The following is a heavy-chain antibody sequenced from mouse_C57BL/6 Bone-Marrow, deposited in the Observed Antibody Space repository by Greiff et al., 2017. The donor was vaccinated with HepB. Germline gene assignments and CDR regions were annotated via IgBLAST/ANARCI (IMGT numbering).Heavy chain of an antibody. CDR3: ARNDYDYYYAMDY. CDR2: IYPGDGDT. D-gene: IGHD2-4*01. CDR1: GYAFSSSW. V-gene: IGHV1-82*01. J-gene: IGHJ4*01. Sequence: VQLQQSGPELVKPGASVKISCKASGYAFSSSWMNWVKQRPGKGLEWIGRIYPGDGDTNYNGKCKGKATLTADKSSSTAYMQLSSLTSEDSAVYFCARNDYDYYYAMDYWGQGTSVTVSS.